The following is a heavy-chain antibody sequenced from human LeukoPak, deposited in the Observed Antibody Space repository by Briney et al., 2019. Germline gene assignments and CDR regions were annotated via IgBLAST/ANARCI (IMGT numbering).Heavy chain of an antibody. CDR1: GGSISSGGYY. D-gene: IGHD3-10*01. J-gene: IGHJ4*02. Sequence: SQTLSLTCTVSGGSISSGGYYWSCIRQHPGKGLEWIGYIYYSGSTYYNPSLKSRVTISADTSKNQFSLKLSSVTAADTAVYYCARGETGFGELLPNYFDYWGQGTLVTVSS. CDR3: ARGETGFGELLPNYFDY. CDR2: IYYSGST. V-gene: IGHV4-31*03.